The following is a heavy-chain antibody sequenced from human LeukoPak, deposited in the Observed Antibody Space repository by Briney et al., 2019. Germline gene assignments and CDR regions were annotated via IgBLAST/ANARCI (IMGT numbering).Heavy chain of an antibody. D-gene: IGHD2-2*02. CDR2: ISSSSSYI. V-gene: IGHV3-21*04. CDR1: GFTFSSYS. CDR3: AKQGGYCSSTSCYTHYYFDY. J-gene: IGHJ4*02. Sequence: GGSLRLSCAASGFTFSSYSMNWVRQAPGKGLEWVSSISSSSSYIYYADSVKGRFTISRDNTKNSLYLQMNSLRAEDTAVYYCAKQGGYCSSTSCYTHYYFDYWGQGTLVAVSS.